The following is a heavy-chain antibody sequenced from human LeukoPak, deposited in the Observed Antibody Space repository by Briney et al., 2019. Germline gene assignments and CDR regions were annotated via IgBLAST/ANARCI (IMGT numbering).Heavy chain of an antibody. Sequence: GGSLRLSCAASGFTFSSYWMHWVRQAPGKGLEWVAVIWYDGSNKYYADSVKGRFTISRDNSKNTLYLQMNSLRAEDTAVYYCARDGLWGAPEGFDIWGQGTMVTVSS. CDR1: GFTFSSYW. D-gene: IGHD3-16*01. CDR3: ARDGLWGAPEGFDI. CDR2: IWYDGSNK. J-gene: IGHJ3*02. V-gene: IGHV3-33*08.